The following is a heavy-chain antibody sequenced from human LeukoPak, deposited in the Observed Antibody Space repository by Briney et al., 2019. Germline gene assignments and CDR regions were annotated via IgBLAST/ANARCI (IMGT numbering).Heavy chain of an antibody. CDR1: GGSISSSY. J-gene: IGHJ6*02. D-gene: IGHD6-19*01. Sequence: SETLSLTCTVSGGSISSSYWSWVRQPPGKGLEWIGYIDNSGSTNYNPSLKSRVAISLDTPKSQFSLKLSSVTAADTAVYYCARAPLYSGGSGWSIYYFYAMDVWGQGTTVTVSS. CDR2: IDNSGST. V-gene: IGHV4-59*01. CDR3: ARAPLYSGGSGWSIYYFYAMDV.